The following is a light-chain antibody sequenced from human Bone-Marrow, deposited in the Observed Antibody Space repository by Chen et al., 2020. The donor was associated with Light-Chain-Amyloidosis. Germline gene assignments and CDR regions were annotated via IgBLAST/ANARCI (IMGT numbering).Light chain of an antibody. CDR2: GAY. J-gene: IGKJ1*01. V-gene: IGKV1-39*01. CDR3: QQSRTFRT. Sequence: DIRLTQSPSSLSASVGDRVTITCRASQNIGTYLNWYQQKSGRAPKLLLSGAYNRQSGVPTRFGGTGSGTDFTLIITSLQPEDFATYYCQQSRTFRTFGQGTKV. CDR1: QNIGTY.